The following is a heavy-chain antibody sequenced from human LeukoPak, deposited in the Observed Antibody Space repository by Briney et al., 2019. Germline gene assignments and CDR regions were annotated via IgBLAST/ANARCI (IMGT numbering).Heavy chain of an antibody. CDR2: IDPSDSYN. D-gene: IGHD5-18*01. J-gene: IGHJ4*02. V-gene: IGHV5-10-1*01. Sequence: GESLKISCKGSGYSFTSYWISWVRQMPGKGLEWMGRIDPSDSYNNYSPSCQGHVTISADKSISTAYLQWSSLKASDTAMYYCASSDRAMINTAMANWGQGTLVTVSS. CDR3: ASSDRAMINTAMAN. CDR1: GYSFTSYW.